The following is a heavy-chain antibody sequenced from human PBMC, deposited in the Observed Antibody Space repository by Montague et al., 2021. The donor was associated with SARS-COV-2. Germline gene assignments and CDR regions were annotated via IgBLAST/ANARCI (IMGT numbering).Heavy chain of an antibody. D-gene: IGHD1-1*01. V-gene: IGHV2-5*02. CDR2: IYWDDDK. CDR3: AHRPGGWNLYYCDY. CDR1: GFSLSTSGVG. Sequence: PELGKPTQTLTLTCTFSGFSLSTSGVGVGWIRQPPGKALEWLALIYWDDDKRYSPSLKSRLTITKDTSKNQVVLTMTNMDPVDTATYYCAHRPGGWNLYYCDYWGQGTLVTVPS. J-gene: IGHJ4*02.